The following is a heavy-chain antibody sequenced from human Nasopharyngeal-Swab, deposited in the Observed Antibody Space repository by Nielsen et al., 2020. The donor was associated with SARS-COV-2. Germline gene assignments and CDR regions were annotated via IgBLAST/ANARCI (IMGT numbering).Heavy chain of an antibody. CDR3: ARGGFSGSYSPYYYYGMDV. Sequence: RQAPGKVLEWFGYIYYSGSTNYNPSLKSRVTISVDTSKNQFSLKLSSVTAADTAVYYCARGGFSGSYSPYYYYGMDVWGQGTTVTVSS. CDR2: IYYSGST. D-gene: IGHD3-10*01. V-gene: IGHV4-59*01. J-gene: IGHJ6*02.